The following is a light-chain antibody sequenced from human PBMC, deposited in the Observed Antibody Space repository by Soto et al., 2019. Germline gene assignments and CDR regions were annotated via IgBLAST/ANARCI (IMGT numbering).Light chain of an antibody. J-gene: IGLJ1*01. CDR1: SRDVGGYNL. V-gene: IGLV2-23*03. CDR3: CSYAGFSTFV. Sequence: QSVLTQPASVSGSPGQSITISCAGTSRDVGGYNLVSWYQQHPGKAPKLMIYEGNKWPSGVSHRFSGSKSGNTASLTISGLQAEDEADYYCCSYAGFSTFVFGIGTKVTVL. CDR2: EGN.